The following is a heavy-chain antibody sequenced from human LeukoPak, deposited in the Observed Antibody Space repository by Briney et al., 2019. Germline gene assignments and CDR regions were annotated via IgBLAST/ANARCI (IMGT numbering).Heavy chain of an antibody. V-gene: IGHV3-66*02. CDR1: GFTVSSNY. Sequence: GGSLRLSCAASGFTVSSNYMSWVRQAPGKGLEWVSVIYSGGSTYYADSVEGRFTISRDNSKNTLYLQMNSLRAEDTAVYYCARDRGGGYDFWSGYYTFDYWGQGTLVTVSS. J-gene: IGHJ4*02. CDR2: IYSGGST. CDR3: ARDRGGGYDFWSGYYTFDY. D-gene: IGHD3-3*01.